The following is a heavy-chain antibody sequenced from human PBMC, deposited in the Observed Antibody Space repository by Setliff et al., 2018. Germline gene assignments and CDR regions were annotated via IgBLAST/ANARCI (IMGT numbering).Heavy chain of an antibody. J-gene: IGHJ4*02. CDR3: AKDGGEVY. Sequence: ASVKVSCKAFGYTFTDYYIHWVRQAPGQGLEWMGRVNPASGGTNYAQKFQGRVTMTRDTSISTAYMELSRLTSDDTAVYYCAKDGGEVYWGQGTLVTVSS. D-gene: IGHD2-21*01. CDR2: VNPASGGT. V-gene: IGHV1-2*06. CDR1: GYTFTDYY.